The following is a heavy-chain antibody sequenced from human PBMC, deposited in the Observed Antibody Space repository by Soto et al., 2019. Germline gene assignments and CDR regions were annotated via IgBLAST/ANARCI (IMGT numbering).Heavy chain of an antibody. CDR3: ARYKSNYYYGMDV. CDR1: GGSISSYC. CDR2: IYYSGIT. J-gene: IGHJ6*02. Sequence: ETLSLTCTVSGGSISSYCWSWIRQPPGKGLEWIGYIYYSGITNYNPSLKSRVTISVDTSKNQFSLKLSSVTAADTAVYYCARYKSNYYYGMDVWGQGTTVTVSS. V-gene: IGHV4-59*01. D-gene: IGHD1-20*01.